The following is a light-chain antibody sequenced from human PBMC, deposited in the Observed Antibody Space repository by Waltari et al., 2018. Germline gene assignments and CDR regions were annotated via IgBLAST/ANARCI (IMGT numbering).Light chain of an antibody. V-gene: IGKV3D-20*02. CDR2: DAF. CDR3: QMYVRLPAT. Sequence: EIVLKQSPGTLSLSPGERATLSCRASQSVSRALAWYQQTPGQAPRLLIYDAFKRAAGIPDRFSGSGTGTDFSLTISRLEPEDFAVYYCQMYVRLPATFGQGTTVEIK. CDR1: QSVSRAL. J-gene: IGKJ1*01.